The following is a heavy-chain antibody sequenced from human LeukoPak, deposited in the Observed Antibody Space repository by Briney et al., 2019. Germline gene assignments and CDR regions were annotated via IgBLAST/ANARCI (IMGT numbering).Heavy chain of an antibody. CDR3: AKDGEYGDPKGNYFDY. J-gene: IGHJ4*02. CDR1: GFTFSSYA. CDR2: ISWNSGSI. V-gene: IGHV3-9*01. Sequence: HTGGSLRLSCAASGFTFSSYAMSWVRQAPGKGLEWVSGISWNSGSIGYADSVKGRFTISRDNAKNSLYLQMNSLRAEDTALYYCAKDGEYGDPKGNYFDYWGQGTLVTVSS. D-gene: IGHD4-17*01.